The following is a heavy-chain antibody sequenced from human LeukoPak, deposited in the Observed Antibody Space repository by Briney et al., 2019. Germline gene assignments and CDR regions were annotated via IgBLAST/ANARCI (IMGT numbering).Heavy chain of an antibody. J-gene: IGHJ4*02. CDR2: IYYSGST. CDR1: GGSISSSSYY. V-gene: IGHV4-39*02. D-gene: IGHD6-13*01. CDR3: ARDTIAAAGTGIVVY. Sequence: PSETLSLTCTVSGGSISSSSYYWGWIRQPPGKGLEWIGSIYYSGSTYYNPSLKSRVTISVDTSKNQFSLKLSSVTAADTAVYYCARDTIAAAGTGIVVYWGQGTLVTVSS.